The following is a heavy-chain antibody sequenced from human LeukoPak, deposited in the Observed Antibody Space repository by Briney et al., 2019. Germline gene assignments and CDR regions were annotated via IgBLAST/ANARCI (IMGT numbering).Heavy chain of an antibody. CDR3: AKDRWGVVADNYFDY. CDR2: ISGSGGST. D-gene: IGHD3-22*01. Sequence: GGSLRLSCAASGFTFSSYAMSWVRQAPGKGLKWVSGISGSGGSTYYADSVKGRFTISRDNSKNTLYLQMNSLRAEDTAVYYCAKDRWGVVADNYFDYWGQGTLVTVSS. V-gene: IGHV3-23*01. J-gene: IGHJ4*02. CDR1: GFTFSSYA.